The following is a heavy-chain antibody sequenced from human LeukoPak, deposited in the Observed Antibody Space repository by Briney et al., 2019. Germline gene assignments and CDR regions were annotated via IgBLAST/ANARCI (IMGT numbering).Heavy chain of an antibody. CDR3: AKGCRGSSQCLDY. J-gene: IGHJ4*02. V-gene: IGHV3-23*01. CDR2: ISGSGIST. Sequence: QPGVSLRLSCAASGFTFSIFAMSWVRQAPGQGLESVSVISGSGISTYYANSVKGRYTISRANSKNKLYLQMSSRRAEDPAIYCCAKGCRGSSQCLDYWGPGNMVTVSS. D-gene: IGHD2-15*01. CDR1: GFTFSIFA.